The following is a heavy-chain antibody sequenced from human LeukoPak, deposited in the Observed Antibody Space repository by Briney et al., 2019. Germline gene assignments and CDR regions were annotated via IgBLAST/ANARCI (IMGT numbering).Heavy chain of an antibody. CDR2: IYYSGST. J-gene: IGHJ4*02. D-gene: IGHD6-19*01. CDR1: GGSISSSSSY. CDR3: ARHLGSEQWLVPDPYYFDY. Sequence: SETLSLTCTVSGGSISSSSSYWGWIRQPPGKGLEWIGSIYYSGSTYYNPSLKSRVTISVDTSKNQFSLKLSSVTAADTAVYYCARHLGSEQWLVPDPYYFDYWGQGTLVTVSS. V-gene: IGHV4-39*01.